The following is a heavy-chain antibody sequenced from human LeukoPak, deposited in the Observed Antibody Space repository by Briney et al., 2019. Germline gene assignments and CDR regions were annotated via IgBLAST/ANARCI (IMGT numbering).Heavy chain of an antibody. J-gene: IGHJ4*02. CDR3: ARYSSGWYINY. Sequence: GGSLRLSCAASGFIFSTYRMKWVRQAPGKGLEWVSSISSSSSHIYYADSVKGRFTISRDNAKNSLYLQMNSLRAEDTAVYYCARYSSGWYINYWGQGTLVTVSS. V-gene: IGHV3-21*01. D-gene: IGHD6-19*01. CDR2: ISSSSSHI. CDR1: GFIFSTYR.